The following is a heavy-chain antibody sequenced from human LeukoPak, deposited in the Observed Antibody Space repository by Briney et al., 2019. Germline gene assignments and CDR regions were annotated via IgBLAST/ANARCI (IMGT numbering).Heavy chain of an antibody. V-gene: IGHV1-2*02. CDR3: ARGGYYDFWSGYFTFDY. Sequence: GASVTVSCKASGYTFTGYYMHWVRQAPGQGLEWMGWINPNSGGTNYAQKFQGRIIMTRDTSISTAYMELSRLRSDDTAVYYCARGGYYDFWSGYFTFDYWGQGSLVTVSS. CDR1: GYTFTGYY. D-gene: IGHD3-3*01. CDR2: INPNSGGT. J-gene: IGHJ4*02.